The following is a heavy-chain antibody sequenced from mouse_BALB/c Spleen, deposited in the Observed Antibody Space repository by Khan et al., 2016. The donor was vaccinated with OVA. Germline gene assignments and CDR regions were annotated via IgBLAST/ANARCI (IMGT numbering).Heavy chain of an antibody. D-gene: IGHD1-1*01. CDR1: GYTFTSYW. CDR3: ARENYYGRSCYAMDY. Sequence: DLVKPGASVKLSCKASGYTFTSYWINWIKQRPGQGLEWIGRIGPGSSNAYYTDMFEGNATLTVDKSSNTAYIQFSMLSSEDSDSYFCARENYYGRSCYAMDYWGQGTSVTVSA. V-gene: IGHV1S41*01. CDR2: IGPGSSNA. J-gene: IGHJ4*01.